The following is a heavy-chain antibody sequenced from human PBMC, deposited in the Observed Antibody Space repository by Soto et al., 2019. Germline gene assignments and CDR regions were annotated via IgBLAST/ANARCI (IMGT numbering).Heavy chain of an antibody. D-gene: IGHD2-2*01. CDR3: ARKSLALVPAAIGWFDP. CDR2: ITHDGNI. J-gene: IGHJ5*02. CDR1: GGSFSGYY. V-gene: IGHV4-34*01. Sequence: SETLSLTSAFYGGSFSGYYWTWIRQPPGKGLEWIGEITHDGNINYNPSLKSRVTISVDTSKNQFSLRLSFVTAADTAVYYCARKSLALVPAAIGWFDPWGQGTLVTVS.